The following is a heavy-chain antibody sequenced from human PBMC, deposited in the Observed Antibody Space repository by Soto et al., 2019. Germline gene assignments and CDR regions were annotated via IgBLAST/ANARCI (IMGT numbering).Heavy chain of an antibody. J-gene: IGHJ6*02. CDR1: GFTFSSYG. V-gene: IGHV3-33*01. CDR3: ARDPTYSGYDIDKGSRLYYYYYGMDV. Sequence: GGSLRLSCAASGFTFSSYGMHWVRQAPGKGLEWVAVIWYDGSNKYYADSVKGRFTISRDNSKNTLYLQMNSLRAEDTAVYYCARDPTYSGYDIDKGSRLYYYYYGMDVWGQGTTVTVSS. CDR2: IWYDGSNK. D-gene: IGHD5-12*01.